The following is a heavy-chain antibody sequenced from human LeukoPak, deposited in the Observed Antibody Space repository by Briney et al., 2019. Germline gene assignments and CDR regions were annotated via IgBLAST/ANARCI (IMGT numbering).Heavy chain of an antibody. D-gene: IGHD3-22*01. CDR3: ARGQVWYYDSSGSHYMDV. Sequence: ASVKVSCKASGYTFTNYGISWVRQAPGQGLEWMGWTSAYIGNTNYAQKLQGRVTMTTDTSTNTAYMELRSLRSDDTAVYYCARGQVWYYDSSGSHYMDVWGKGTTVTISS. CDR2: TSAYIGNT. J-gene: IGHJ6*03. V-gene: IGHV1-18*01. CDR1: GYTFTNYG.